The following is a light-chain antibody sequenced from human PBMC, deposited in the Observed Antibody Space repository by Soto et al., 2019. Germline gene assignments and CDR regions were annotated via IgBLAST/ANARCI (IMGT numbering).Light chain of an antibody. Sequence: EIVMTQSPATLSLSPVERATLSCGASQSVRGSYLSWYQQHAGLAPRLIIYDPSNSATGIPYRFSCSGSGTEFTLTINRLEPEDFAVYYCQDYGNSWTFGKGTKVDIK. CDR3: QDYGNSWT. J-gene: IGKJ1*01. CDR2: DPS. CDR1: QSVRGSY. V-gene: IGKV3D-20*01.